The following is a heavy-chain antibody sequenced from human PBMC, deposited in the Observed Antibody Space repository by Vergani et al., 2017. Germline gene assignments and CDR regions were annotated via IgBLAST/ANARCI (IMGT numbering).Heavy chain of an antibody. CDR3: AKMRGPGYSSGWYPFDY. Sequence: QVQLVQSGAEVKKPGASVKVSCKASGYTFTSYGISWVRQAPGQGLEWMGWISAYNGNTNYAQKLQGGVTMTTDTSTSTAYMELRSLRSDDTAVYYCAKMRGPGYSSGWYPFDYWGQGTLVTVSS. J-gene: IGHJ4*02. D-gene: IGHD6-19*01. CDR2: ISAYNGNT. V-gene: IGHV1-18*04. CDR1: GYTFTSYG.